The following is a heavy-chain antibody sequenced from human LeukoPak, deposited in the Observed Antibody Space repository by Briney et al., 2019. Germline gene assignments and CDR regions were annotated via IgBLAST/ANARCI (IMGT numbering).Heavy chain of an antibody. CDR1: GGSISSGDYY. J-gene: IGHJ4*02. V-gene: IGHV4-30-4*08. CDR3: TSPSSGWYEDDY. D-gene: IGHD6-19*01. CDR2: IYYSGST. Sequence: SETLSLTCTVSGGSISSGDYYWSWIRQPPGKGLEWIGYIYYSGSTYYHPSLKSRVIISVDTSKNQFSLKLSSVTAADTAVYYCTSPSSGWYEDDYWGQGTLVTVSS.